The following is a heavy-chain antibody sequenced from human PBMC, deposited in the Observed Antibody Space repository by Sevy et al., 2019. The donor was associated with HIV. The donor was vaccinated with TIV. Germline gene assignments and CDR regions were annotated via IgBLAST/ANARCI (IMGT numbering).Heavy chain of an antibody. CDR2: INWSGSNT. CDR3: ARNTYYYDTTGFGAFDI. V-gene: IGHV3-20*04. CDR1: GFTFDDYA. Sequence: GGSLRLSCPASGFTFDDYAMSWVRQAPGKGLEWVSGINWSGSNTGYADSVKGRFTISRDSAKTSLYLQMNSLRTEDTALYYCARNTYYYDTTGFGAFDIWGQGTMVTVSS. D-gene: IGHD3-22*01. J-gene: IGHJ3*02.